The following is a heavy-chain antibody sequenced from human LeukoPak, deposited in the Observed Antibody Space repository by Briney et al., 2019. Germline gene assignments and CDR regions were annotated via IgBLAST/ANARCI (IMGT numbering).Heavy chain of an antibody. CDR1: GFTFSNYW. Sequence: QTGGSLRLSCAASGFTFSNYWMSWVRQTPGKGLEWVANIKEDGSDKYYVASLKGRFTISRDNAKNSLYLQMNRLRAEDTAVYYCAKDRTRQAYWGQGTLVTVSS. J-gene: IGHJ4*02. CDR3: AKDRTRQAY. CDR2: IKEDGSDK. D-gene: IGHD3-3*01. V-gene: IGHV3-7*03.